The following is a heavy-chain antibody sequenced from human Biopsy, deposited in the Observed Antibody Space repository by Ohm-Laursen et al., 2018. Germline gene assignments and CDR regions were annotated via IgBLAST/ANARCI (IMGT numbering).Heavy chain of an antibody. CDR2: ISGNSDII. D-gene: IGHD4-17*01. J-gene: IGHJ4*02. CDR1: GFTFSSYA. V-gene: IGHV3-23*01. Sequence: SLRLSCSASGFTFSSYAMTWFRQAPGKGLEWVSTISGNSDIIYDIDSVKGRFTISRDNSKNTLYLQMNSLRADDTAVYYCALAAAQTVTHFDYWGQGTLVTVSS. CDR3: ALAAAQTVTHFDY.